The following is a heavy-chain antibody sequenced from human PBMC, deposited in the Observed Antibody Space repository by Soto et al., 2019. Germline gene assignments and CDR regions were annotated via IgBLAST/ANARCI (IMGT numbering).Heavy chain of an antibody. CDR1: GCSFIDYY. J-gene: IGHJ4*02. Sequence: ALKVSSAASGCSFIDYYMSWIRQTPGKGLEWVSYISSRGTIMRYADSVKGRFTISRDNAKNTLYLQMGSLRAEDMAVYYCARQSYGSYYFGYWVQVTLVTVSS. CDR3: ARQSYGSYYFGY. CDR2: ISSRGTIM. V-gene: IGHV3-11*04. D-gene: IGHD2-2*03.